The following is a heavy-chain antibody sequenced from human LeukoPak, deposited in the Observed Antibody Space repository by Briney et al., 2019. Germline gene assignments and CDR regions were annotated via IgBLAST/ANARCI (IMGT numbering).Heavy chain of an antibody. Sequence: SETLSLTCTVSGGSISSGDYYWSWIRQPPGKGLEWIGYIYYSGSTYYNPSLKSRVTISVDTSKNQFSLKLSSVTAADTAVYYCASFNYYDSSGYYYILEAFDIWGQGTMVTVSS. CDR3: ASFNYYDSSGYYYILEAFDI. J-gene: IGHJ3*02. CDR2: IYYSGST. D-gene: IGHD3-22*01. V-gene: IGHV4-30-4*08. CDR1: GGSISSGDYY.